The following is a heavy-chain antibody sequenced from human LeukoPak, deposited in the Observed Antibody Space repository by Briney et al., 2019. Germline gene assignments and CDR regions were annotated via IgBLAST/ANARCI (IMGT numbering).Heavy chain of an antibody. D-gene: IGHD3-16*01. Sequence: ASVKVSCKASGHTFTGYYMHWVRQAPGQGLEWMGRINPNSGGTNYAQKFQGRVTMTRDTSISTAYMELSRLRSDDTAVYYCARTYDPGAFDIWGQGTMVTVSS. J-gene: IGHJ3*02. CDR3: ARTYDPGAFDI. CDR2: INPNSGGT. V-gene: IGHV1-2*06. CDR1: GHTFTGYY.